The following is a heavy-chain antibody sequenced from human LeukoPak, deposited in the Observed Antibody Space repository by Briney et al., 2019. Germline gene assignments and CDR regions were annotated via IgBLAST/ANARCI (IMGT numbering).Heavy chain of an antibody. Sequence: GGSLRLSCAASGFTFNGYRMNWVRQAPGKGLEWVAYIKQDGSEKYYVDSVKGRFTISRDNAKNSLYLQMNSLGAEDTAVYYCASGRPFDYWGQGTLVTVSS. CDR3: ASGRPFDY. V-gene: IGHV3-7*01. CDR1: GFTFNGYR. D-gene: IGHD1-26*01. CDR2: IKQDGSEK. J-gene: IGHJ4*02.